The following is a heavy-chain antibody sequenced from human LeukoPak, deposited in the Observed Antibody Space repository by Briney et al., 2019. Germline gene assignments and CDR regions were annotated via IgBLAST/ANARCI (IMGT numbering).Heavy chain of an antibody. Sequence: KPGASVKVSCKASGYTFSGYYIHWVRQAPGQGLEWMGWMNPDSGGTNYAQKFQGRVTMIRGTSITTAYMELSRLRSDDTAVYYCATYTSGSPFDYWGQGTLVTVSP. CDR1: GYTFSGYY. J-gene: IGHJ4*02. CDR3: ATYTSGSPFDY. V-gene: IGHV1-2*02. CDR2: MNPDSGGT. D-gene: IGHD6-19*01.